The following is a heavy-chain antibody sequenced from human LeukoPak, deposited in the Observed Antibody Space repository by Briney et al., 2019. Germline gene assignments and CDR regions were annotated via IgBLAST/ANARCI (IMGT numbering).Heavy chain of an antibody. CDR3: AREVGYDPSWWFDP. Sequence: GGSLRLSCAAFGFTFSSYWMHWVRQAPGKGLVWVSRINSDGSSTSYADSVKGRFTISRDNAKNTLYLQMNSLRAEDTAVYYCAREVGYDPSWWFDPWGQGTLVTVSS. CDR1: GFTFSSYW. J-gene: IGHJ5*02. CDR2: INSDGSST. V-gene: IGHV3-74*01. D-gene: IGHD3-3*01.